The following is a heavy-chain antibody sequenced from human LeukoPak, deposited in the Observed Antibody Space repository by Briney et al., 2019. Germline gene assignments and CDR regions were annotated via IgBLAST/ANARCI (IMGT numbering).Heavy chain of an antibody. CDR1: GFTFSNYA. V-gene: IGHV3-30*04. CDR3: ARDFPAFDI. Sequence: GGSLRLSCAASGFTFSNYAMHWVRQAPGKGLEWVGVIFYDGSMKYYADSVKGRFTISRDNSKNTLYLQMNGLRAEDTAVYYCARDFPAFDIWGQGTMVTVSS. J-gene: IGHJ3*02. CDR2: IFYDGSMK.